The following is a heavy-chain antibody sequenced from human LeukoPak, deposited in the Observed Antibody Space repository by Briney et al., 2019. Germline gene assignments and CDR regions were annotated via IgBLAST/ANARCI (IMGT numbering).Heavy chain of an antibody. CDR1: GGSFRGYY. V-gene: IGHV4-34*01. CDR3: ARGVLGPYYFDL. Sequence: AETLSLTCAVYGGSFRGYYWSWIRQPPGKGREWSGEIHYTGATNYKPSLKSRVTISGDPSKNQVSLRVSSVTAADTAVYYCARGVLGPYYFDLWGRGTLVTVSS. J-gene: IGHJ2*01. D-gene: IGHD7-27*01. CDR2: IHYTGAT.